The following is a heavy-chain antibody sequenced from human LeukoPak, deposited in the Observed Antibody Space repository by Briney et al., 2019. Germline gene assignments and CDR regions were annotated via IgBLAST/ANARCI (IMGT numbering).Heavy chain of an antibody. Sequence: PGGSLRLSCAASGFTFATYTMNWVRQAPGKGLEWVSYITSSSSTIQYADSVKGRFTISRDNAKNSLYLQMNGLRAEDTAVYYCVRDLDSEAFFWGQGTLVTVSS. CDR1: GFTFATYT. J-gene: IGHJ4*02. CDR3: VRDLDSEAFF. CDR2: ITSSSSTI. V-gene: IGHV3-48*01. D-gene: IGHD1-1*01.